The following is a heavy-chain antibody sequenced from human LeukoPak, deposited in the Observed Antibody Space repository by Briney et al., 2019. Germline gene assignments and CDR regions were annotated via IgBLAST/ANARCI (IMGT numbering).Heavy chain of an antibody. D-gene: IGHD3-22*01. CDR2: ISAYNGNT. V-gene: IGHV1-18*01. CDR3: ARTYYYDSSGYYSLDY. Sequence: ASVKVSCKASGGTFSTYAISWVRQAPGQGLEWMGWISAYNGNTNYAQKLQGRVTMTTDTSTSTAYMELRSLRSDDTAVYYCARTYYYDSSGYYSLDYWGQGTLVTVSS. J-gene: IGHJ4*02. CDR1: GGTFSTYA.